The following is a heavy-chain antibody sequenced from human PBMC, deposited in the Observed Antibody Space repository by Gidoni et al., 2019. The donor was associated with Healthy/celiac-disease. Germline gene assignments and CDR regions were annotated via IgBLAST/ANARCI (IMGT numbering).Heavy chain of an antibody. Sequence: QVQLQESGPGLVKPSETLSLTCTVSGGPISSYYWSWIRQPPGKGLEWIGYIYYSGSTNYNPSLKSRVTISVDTSKNQFSLKLSSVTAADTAVYYCARGRVAARPSLFFDYWGQGTLVTVSS. CDR1: GGPISSYY. CDR3: ARGRVAARPSLFFDY. J-gene: IGHJ4*02. V-gene: IGHV4-59*01. D-gene: IGHD6-6*01. CDR2: IYYSGST.